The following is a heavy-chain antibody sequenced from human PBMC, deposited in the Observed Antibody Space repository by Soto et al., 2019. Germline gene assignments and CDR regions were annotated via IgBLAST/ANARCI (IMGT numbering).Heavy chain of an antibody. CDR2: MDYRETA. D-gene: IGHD5-18*01. CDR1: GGSICSSSYH. J-gene: IGHJ4*02. Sequence: PSGTPYLPRTVPGGSICSSSYHWGWIRQPPGKGLECVGSMDYRETALYNAPVRRRVALSVHTPKSQIYLRLRPVSAAHTAVYQCARHVGYIYGSAYYFDYWGQGSLVTASS. V-gene: IGHV4-39*01. CDR3: ARHVGYIYGSAYYFDY.